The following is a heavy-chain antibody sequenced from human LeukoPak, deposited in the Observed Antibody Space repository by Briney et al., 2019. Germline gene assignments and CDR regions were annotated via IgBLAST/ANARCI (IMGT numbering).Heavy chain of an antibody. J-gene: IGHJ4*02. Sequence: SDTLSLTCAVSGYSITSSSWWGWIRQPPGKGLEWIGYIYHSGTTYYNQSLQSRVTMSVDTSKNQFSLKLSSVTAVDTAVYYCARKENVYYYFDYWGQGTLVTVSS. CDR3: ARKENVYYYFDY. V-gene: IGHV4-28*01. CDR2: IYHSGTT. D-gene: IGHD3-10*01. CDR1: GYSITSSSW.